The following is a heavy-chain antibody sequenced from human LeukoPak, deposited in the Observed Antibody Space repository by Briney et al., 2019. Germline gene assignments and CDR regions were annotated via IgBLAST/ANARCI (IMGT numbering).Heavy chain of an antibody. CDR1: GFTFRNAW. J-gene: IGHJ4*02. V-gene: IGHV3-15*01. D-gene: IGHD3-22*01. CDR3: TTDVLDPYYYDSSGYYPIFDY. CDR2: IKSKTDGGTT. Sequence: GGSLRLSCAASGFTFRNAWMSWVRQAPGKGLEWVGRIKSKTDGGTTDYAAPVKGRFTISRDDSKNTLYLQMNSLKTEDTAVYYCTTDVLDPYYYDSSGYYPIFDYWGQGTLVTVSS.